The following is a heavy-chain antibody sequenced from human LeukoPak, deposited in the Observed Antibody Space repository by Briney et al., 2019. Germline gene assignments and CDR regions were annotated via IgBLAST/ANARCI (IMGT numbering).Heavy chain of an antibody. J-gene: IGHJ2*01. V-gene: IGHV4-61*05. D-gene: IGHD6-6*01. Sequence: SETLSLTCTVSGGSISSSSYYWAWIRQPPGKGLEWIGYIYYSGSTNYNPSLKSRVTISVDTSKNQFSLKLSSVTAADTAVYYCARYSSSSLPWYFDLWGRGTLVTVSS. CDR2: IYYSGST. CDR1: GGSISSSSYY. CDR3: ARYSSSSLPWYFDL.